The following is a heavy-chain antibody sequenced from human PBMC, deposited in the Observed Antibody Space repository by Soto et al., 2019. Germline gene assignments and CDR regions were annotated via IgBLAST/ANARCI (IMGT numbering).Heavy chain of an antibody. Sequence: SETLSLTCTVSGGSISSYYWSWIRQPPGKGLEWIGYIYYSGSTNYNPSLKSRVAISVDTSKNQFSLKLSSVTAADTAVYYCARVTRGSGPFDYWGQGTLVTVSS. V-gene: IGHV4-59*01. CDR3: ARVTRGSGPFDY. CDR2: IYYSGST. D-gene: IGHD3-16*01. J-gene: IGHJ4*02. CDR1: GGSISSYY.